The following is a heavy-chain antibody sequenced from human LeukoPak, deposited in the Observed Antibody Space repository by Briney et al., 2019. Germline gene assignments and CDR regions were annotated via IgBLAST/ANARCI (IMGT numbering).Heavy chain of an antibody. D-gene: IGHD3-10*01. CDR2: ISSSSSYT. J-gene: IGHJ4*02. CDR1: GFSFSDYY. CDR3: ARAYGSGSHGY. V-gene: IGHV3-11*05. Sequence: PGGSLRLSCAASGFSFSDYYMSWMRQAPGKGLEWVSYISSSSSYTSYADSVKGRFTISRDNAKNSLYLQMDSLRDGDTAVYYCARAYGSGSHGYWGQGTLVTVSS.